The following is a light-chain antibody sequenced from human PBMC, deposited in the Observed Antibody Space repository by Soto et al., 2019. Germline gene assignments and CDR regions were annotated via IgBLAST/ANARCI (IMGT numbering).Light chain of an antibody. Sequence: EIVLTQSPATLSLSPGERATLSCRASQSVSSSLVWYQHKPGQAPRLLIYDASNRATGIPARFSGSGSGTDFTLTISSLEPEDFAVYYCQQRSNWPPTFGPGTKVDIK. CDR3: QQRSNWPPT. J-gene: IGKJ3*01. CDR2: DAS. CDR1: QSVSSS. V-gene: IGKV3-11*01.